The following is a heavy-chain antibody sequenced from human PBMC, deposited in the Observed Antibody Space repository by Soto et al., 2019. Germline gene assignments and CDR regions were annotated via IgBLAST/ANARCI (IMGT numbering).Heavy chain of an antibody. Sequence: SVKVSCKASRVAFSKFIVTWVRQAPGLGLEWVGGIIPIFGTANYAQKFQGRVTITADESTSTSYMEVSSLRVEDTAVYYCARAYSDAFDIWGQGTMVTVSS. J-gene: IGHJ3*02. CDR3: ARAYSDAFDI. CDR1: RVAFSKFI. V-gene: IGHV1-69*13. CDR2: IIPIFGTA. D-gene: IGHD2-15*01.